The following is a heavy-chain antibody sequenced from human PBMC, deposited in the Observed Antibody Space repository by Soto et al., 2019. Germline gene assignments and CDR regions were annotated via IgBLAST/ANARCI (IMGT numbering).Heavy chain of an antibody. Sequence: GGSLRLSCAASGFTFSSYAMHWVRQAPGKGLEWVAVISYDGSNKYYADSVKGRFTISRDNSKNTLYLQMNSLRAEDTAVYYCARDGSLRYFDWLLSHPYFDYWGQGTLVTVSS. CDR3: ARDGSLRYFDWLLSHPYFDY. V-gene: IGHV3-30-3*01. CDR2: ISYDGSNK. J-gene: IGHJ4*02. CDR1: GFTFSSYA. D-gene: IGHD3-9*01.